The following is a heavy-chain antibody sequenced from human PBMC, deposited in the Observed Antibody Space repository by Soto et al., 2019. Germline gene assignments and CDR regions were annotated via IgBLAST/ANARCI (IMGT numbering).Heavy chain of an antibody. CDR1: GFNCNTHP. V-gene: IGHV3-30-3*01. Sequence: HPGGSLRLSCAAPGFNCNTHPLHWIRQAPGEGLQWVAVMSPGGNSHSYADSVKGRFTISRDTSKSTLYLQMNSLRAEDTAVYYCARDRKITVTQTYYYYYGMDVWGQGTTVTVSS. CDR3: ARDRKITVTQTYYYYYGMDV. J-gene: IGHJ6*02. D-gene: IGHD4-17*01. CDR2: MSPGGNSH.